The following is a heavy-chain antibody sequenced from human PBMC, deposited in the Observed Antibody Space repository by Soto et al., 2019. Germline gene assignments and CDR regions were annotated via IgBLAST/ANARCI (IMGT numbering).Heavy chain of an antibody. CDR2: IFSNDQK. J-gene: IGHJ4*02. D-gene: IGHD2-2*01. CDR3: ARIPKDSTGSYWYYFDY. Sequence: QVTLKESGPGLVKPTETLTLTCTVSGFSLNNARMGVSWIRQPPGKTLEWLGHIFSNDQKAYNPSLKSRLTIFTDTSRSQVVLIMTNMDPADTATYYCARIPKDSTGSYWYYFDYSGQGSLVTVSS. CDR1: GFSLNNARMG. V-gene: IGHV2-26*02.